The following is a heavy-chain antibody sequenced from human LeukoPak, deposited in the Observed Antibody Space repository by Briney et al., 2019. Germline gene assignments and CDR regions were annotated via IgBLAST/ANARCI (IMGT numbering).Heavy chain of an antibody. J-gene: IGHJ3*02. Sequence: GGSLRLSCAASGFTFSSYWMHWVRQAPGKGLVWVSRINSDGSSTSYADSVKGRFTISRDNAKNTLYLQMNSLRAEDTAVYYCAREDQQLVRDCDIWGQGTMVTVSS. D-gene: IGHD6-13*01. V-gene: IGHV3-74*01. CDR2: INSDGSST. CDR3: AREDQQLVRDCDI. CDR1: GFTFSSYW.